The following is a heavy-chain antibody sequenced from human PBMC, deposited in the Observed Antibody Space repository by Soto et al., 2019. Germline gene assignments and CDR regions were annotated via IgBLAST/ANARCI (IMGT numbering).Heavy chain of an antibody. CDR2: ISGSGGST. Sequence: EVQLLESGGGLVQPGGSLRLSCAASGFTFSSYAMSWVRQAPGKGLEWVSAISGSGGSTYYADSVKGRFTISRDNSKNTLYLQMNSLRAEDTAVYYCAKAVLWWELLRGYYFDYWGQGTLVTVSS. J-gene: IGHJ4*02. D-gene: IGHD1-26*01. CDR1: GFTFSSYA. V-gene: IGHV3-23*01. CDR3: AKAVLWWELLRGYYFDY.